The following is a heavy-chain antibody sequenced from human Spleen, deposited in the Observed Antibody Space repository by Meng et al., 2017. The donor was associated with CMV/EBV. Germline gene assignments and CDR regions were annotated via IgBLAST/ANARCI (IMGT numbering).Heavy chain of an antibody. Sequence: GESLKISCAASGFIFRNYAMRWVRQVPGKGLEWVSSISYSGSNKYHADSLKGRFTISRDNSKNTVYLQMNSLRVEDTALYFCAKERIPSRGGDLDNWGQGTKVTVSS. J-gene: IGHJ4*02. CDR1: GFIFRNYA. V-gene: IGHV3-23*01. CDR2: ISYSGSNK. D-gene: IGHD2-21*01. CDR3: AKERIPSRGGDLDN.